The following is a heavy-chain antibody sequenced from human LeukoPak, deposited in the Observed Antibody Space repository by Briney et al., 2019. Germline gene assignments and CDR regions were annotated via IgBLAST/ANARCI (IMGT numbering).Heavy chain of an antibody. D-gene: IGHD3-16*01. V-gene: IGHV4-59*01. CDR2: IYYSGST. J-gene: IGHJ3*02. CDR3: AREGRWGAFDI. CDR1: GVSISSYY. Sequence: PSETLSLTCTVSGVSISSYYWSWIRQPPGKGLEWIGCIYYSGSTKYNPSLKSRVTISLDTSKNQFSLKLSSVTAADTAVYYCAREGRWGAFDIWGQGTMVTLSS.